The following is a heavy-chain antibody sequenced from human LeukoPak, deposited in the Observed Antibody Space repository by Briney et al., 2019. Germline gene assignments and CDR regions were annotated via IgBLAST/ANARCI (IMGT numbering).Heavy chain of an antibody. CDR1: GFTFSSYE. D-gene: IGHD3-16*01. CDR3: AKSWGAAYYFDS. CDR2: ISSSGSTI. Sequence: GGSLRLSCAASGFTFSSYEMHWVRQAPGKGLEWVSYISSSGSTIYYADSVKGRFTISRDNSKNTLYLQMNSLRAEDTAVYYCAKSWGAAYYFDSWGQGTLITVSS. J-gene: IGHJ4*02. V-gene: IGHV3-48*03.